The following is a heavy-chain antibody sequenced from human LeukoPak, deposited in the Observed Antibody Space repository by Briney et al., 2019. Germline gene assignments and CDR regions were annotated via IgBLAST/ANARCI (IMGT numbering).Heavy chain of an antibody. J-gene: IGHJ5*02. D-gene: IGHD1-1*01. CDR1: GYTFTSYY. V-gene: IGHV1-46*01. CDR3: ARDNSMEDTAWWFDP. CDR2: ISPIDGST. Sequence: ASVKVSCKASGYTFTSYYMHWVRQPPGQGLEWMGIISPIDGSTSYAQKFQGRVTMTRDMSTSTDYMELSSLRSEDTAVYYCARDNSMEDTAWWFDPWGQGTLVIVSP.